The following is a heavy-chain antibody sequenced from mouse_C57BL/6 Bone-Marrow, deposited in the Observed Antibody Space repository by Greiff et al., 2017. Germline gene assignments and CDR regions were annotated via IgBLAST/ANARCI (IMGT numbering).Heavy chain of an antibody. CDR1: GYTFTGYW. CDR2: ILPGSGST. CDR3: ARLNWDLFAY. D-gene: IGHD4-1*01. Sequence: VQLQQSGAELMKPGASVKLSCKATGYTFTGYWIEWVKQRPGHGLEWIGEILPGSGSTNYKEKVKGKATFTVDKHSNTAYRLLSSLTTEDSAIYYCARLNWDLFAYWGQVTLVTVSA. V-gene: IGHV1-9*01. J-gene: IGHJ3*01.